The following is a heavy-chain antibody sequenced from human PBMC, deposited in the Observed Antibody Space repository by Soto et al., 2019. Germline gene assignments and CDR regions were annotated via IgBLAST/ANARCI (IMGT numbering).Heavy chain of an antibody. CDR3: ARDHRYSSGWLYFDY. D-gene: IGHD6-25*01. J-gene: IGHJ4*02. CDR1: GDSVSSDSAA. V-gene: IGHV6-1*01. Sequence: PSQTLSLTCAISGDSVSSDSAAWNWIRQSPSRGLEWLGRTYYRSKWYNDYAVFVKSRITINPDTSKNQFSLQLNSVTPEDTAMYYCARDHRYSSGWLYFDYWGQGTLVTVSS. CDR2: TYYRSKWYN.